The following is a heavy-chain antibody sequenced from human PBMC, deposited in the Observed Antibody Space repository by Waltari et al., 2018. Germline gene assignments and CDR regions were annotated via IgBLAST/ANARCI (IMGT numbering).Heavy chain of an antibody. CDR1: GFTFDDYA. Sequence: EVQLVESGGVVVQPGRSLRLSCPASGFTFDDYAMHWVRQAPGKGLEWVSLISWHDGSTYYAGSTKSRYTIYRDNSLNSLYLQMNSLRAEDTALYYCAEANGGWELLSGLGYWGQGTLVTVSS. CDR3: AEANGGWELLSGLGY. D-gene: IGHD1-26*01. V-gene: IGHV3-43D*04. J-gene: IGHJ4*02. CDR2: ISWHDGST.